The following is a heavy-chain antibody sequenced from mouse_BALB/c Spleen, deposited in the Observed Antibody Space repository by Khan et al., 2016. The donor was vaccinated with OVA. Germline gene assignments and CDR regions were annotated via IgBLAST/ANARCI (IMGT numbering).Heavy chain of an antibody. J-gene: IGHJ4*01. CDR1: GYTFRNNG. D-gene: IGHD2-14*01. CDR3: ARVGYNGTMDC. CDR2: INTYTGEP. V-gene: IGHV9-3-1*01. Sequence: QIQLVQSGPELKKPGETVKISCKASGYTFRNNGMNWVKQAPGKGLKWMGWINTYTGEPTYADDFKGRFAFSLETSANTAYLQINNLKNEDTATYVCARVGYNGTMDCWGQGTSVTVSA.